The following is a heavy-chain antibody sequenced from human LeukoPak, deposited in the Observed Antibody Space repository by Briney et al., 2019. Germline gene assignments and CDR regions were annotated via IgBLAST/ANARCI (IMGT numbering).Heavy chain of an antibody. CDR3: AKALQLWSHFDY. J-gene: IGHJ4*02. V-gene: IGHV3-23*01. D-gene: IGHD5-18*01. Sequence: HSGGSLRLSCAASGFTFSSYAMSWVRQAPGKGLEWVSAISGSGGSTYYADSVKGRFTISRDNSKNTLYLQMNSLRAEDTAVYYCAKALQLWSHFDYWGQGTLVTISS. CDR2: ISGSGGST. CDR1: GFTFSSYA.